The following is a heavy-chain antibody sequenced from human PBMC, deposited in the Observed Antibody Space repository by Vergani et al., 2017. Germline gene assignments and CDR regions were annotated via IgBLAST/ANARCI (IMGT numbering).Heavy chain of an antibody. J-gene: IGHJ4*02. CDR2: ISYDGSNK. Sequence: QVQLVESGGGVVQPGRSLRLSCAASGFTFSSYAMHWVRQAPGKGLEWVAVISYDGSNKDYGDSVKGRFTISRDKSKNKLYLQMNSMRAEDTAVYYCARDKDDSSGYYYGPFDYWGQGTLVTVSS. V-gene: IGHV3-30*04. D-gene: IGHD3-22*01. CDR3: ARDKDDSSGYYYGPFDY. CDR1: GFTFSSYA.